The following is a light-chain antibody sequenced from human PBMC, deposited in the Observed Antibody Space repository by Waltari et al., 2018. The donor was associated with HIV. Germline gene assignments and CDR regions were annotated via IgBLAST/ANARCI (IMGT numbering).Light chain of an antibody. CDR3: SSYAGTNNWV. CDR1: GSHVGPYTY. Sequence: QSALTQPPSASASPGPSVPISCTGTGSHVGPYTYVSWYQQHPGKAPKVLIYEVSKRPSGVPDRFSGSKSDNTASLTVSGLQADDEADYYCSSYAGTNNWVFGGGTKLTVL. CDR2: EVS. J-gene: IGLJ3*02. V-gene: IGLV2-8*01.